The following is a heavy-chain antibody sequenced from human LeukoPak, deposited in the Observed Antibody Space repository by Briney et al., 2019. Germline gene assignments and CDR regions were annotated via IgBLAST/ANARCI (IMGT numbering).Heavy chain of an antibody. D-gene: IGHD3-16*01. CDR3: ASRSYDYVWGSYAFDY. CDR1: GGSINSTTYY. V-gene: IGHV4-39*02. CDR2: IYYSGST. Sequence: SETLSLTCTVSGGSINSTTYYWGWIRQPPGRGLEWIGSIYYSGSTYYNASLKSRAIISVDTSKSLLSLKLGSVTAADTAVYYCASRSYDYVWGSYAFDYWGQGTLVTVSS. J-gene: IGHJ4*02.